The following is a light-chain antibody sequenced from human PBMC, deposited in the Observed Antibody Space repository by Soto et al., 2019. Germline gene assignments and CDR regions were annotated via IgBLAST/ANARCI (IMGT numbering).Light chain of an antibody. J-gene: IGLJ1*01. V-gene: IGLV2-8*01. CDR2: EVS. Sequence: QSALAQPPSASGSPGQSVTISCSGTSSDTGDYNYVSWYQQHPGKAPKLMIYEVSKRPSGVPDRFFGSKSGNAASLTVSGLQADDEADYYCSSYAGSDNYVFGTGTKVTVL. CDR3: SSYAGSDNYV. CDR1: SSDTGDYNY.